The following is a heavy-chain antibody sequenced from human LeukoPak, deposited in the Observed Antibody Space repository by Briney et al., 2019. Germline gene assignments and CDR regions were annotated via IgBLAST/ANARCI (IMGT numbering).Heavy chain of an antibody. CDR1: GGSFSGYY. V-gene: IGHV4-34*01. D-gene: IGHD2-2*01. Sequence: SETLSLTCAVYGGSFSGYYRSWIRQPPGKGLEWIGEINHSGSTNYNPSLKSRVTISVDTSKNQFSLKLSSVTAADTAVYYCAGNVRASSDYWGQGTLVTVSS. CDR3: AGNVRASSDY. CDR2: INHSGST. J-gene: IGHJ4*02.